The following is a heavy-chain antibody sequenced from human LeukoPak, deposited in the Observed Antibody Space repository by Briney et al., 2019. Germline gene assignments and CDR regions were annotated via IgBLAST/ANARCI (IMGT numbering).Heavy chain of an antibody. CDR2: INHSGST. CDR3: ARRAFWSGYYTL. Sequence: PSETLSLTCAVYGGSFNGYYWSWIRQPPGKGLEWIGEINHSGSTNYNPSLKSRVTISVDTSKNQFSLKLSSVTAADTAVYYCARRAFWSGYYTLWGQGTLVTVSS. V-gene: IGHV4-34*01. CDR1: GGSFNGYY. J-gene: IGHJ4*02. D-gene: IGHD3-3*01.